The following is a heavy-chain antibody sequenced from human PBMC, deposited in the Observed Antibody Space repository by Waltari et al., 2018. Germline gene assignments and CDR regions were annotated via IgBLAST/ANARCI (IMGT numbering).Heavy chain of an antibody. V-gene: IGHV3-53*01. CDR3: ARGHRGSRPL. CDR2: IYSGGSA. J-gene: IGHJ4*02. CDR1: GFPVSSDS. Sequence: VRRVESGGDLVQPGGSLRLSCAASGFPVSSDSMNWLRQAPGKGLEWVSVIYSGGSANYTDSVKGRFIVSRDNSRNTLYLQMNGLRADDTAIYYCARGHRGSRPLWGQGTLVTVSS. D-gene: IGHD3-10*01.